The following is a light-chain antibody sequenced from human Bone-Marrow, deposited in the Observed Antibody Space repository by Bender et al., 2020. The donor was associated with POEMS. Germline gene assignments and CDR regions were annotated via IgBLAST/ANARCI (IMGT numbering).Light chain of an antibody. CDR1: SSNIGAHA. CDR3: AVWDDSLNGWV. V-gene: IGLV1-44*01. CDR2: SSH. Sequence: QSVLTQPPSASGTPGQRVTISWSGGSSNIGAHAVNWYQHLPGTAPTLLIYSSHRRPSEVPDRFSGSRSGTSASLAISGLQSEDEADYYCAVWDDSLNGWVFGGGTKLTVL. J-gene: IGLJ3*02.